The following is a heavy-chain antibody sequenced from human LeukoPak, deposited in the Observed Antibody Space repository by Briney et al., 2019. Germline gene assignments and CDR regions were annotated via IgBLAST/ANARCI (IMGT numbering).Heavy chain of an antibody. V-gene: IGHV6-1*01. J-gene: IGHJ6*02. D-gene: IGHD3-10*01. CDR1: GDSVSSNSAA. Sequence: SQTLSLTCAISGDSVSSNSAAWNWIRQSPSRGLEWLGRTYYRSKWYNDYAVSVKSRITINPDTSKNQFSLKLSSVTAADTAVYYCARDGSGSYYSTRDLDVWGQGTTVTVSS. CDR2: TYYRSKWYN. CDR3: ARDGSGSYYSTRDLDV.